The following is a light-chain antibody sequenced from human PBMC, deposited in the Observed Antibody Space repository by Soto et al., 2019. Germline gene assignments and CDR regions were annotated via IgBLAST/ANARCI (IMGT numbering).Light chain of an antibody. V-gene: IGLV1-40*01. Sequence: QSVLTQPPSVFGAPVQRVTISCTRSSSNIGAGYDVHWYQQLPGTAPKLLIYGNSNRPSGVPDRFSGSKSGTSASLAITGLQAEDEADYYCQSYDSSLSGPWVFGGGTKLTVL. J-gene: IGLJ3*02. CDR2: GNS. CDR3: QSYDSSLSGPWV. CDR1: SSNIGAGYD.